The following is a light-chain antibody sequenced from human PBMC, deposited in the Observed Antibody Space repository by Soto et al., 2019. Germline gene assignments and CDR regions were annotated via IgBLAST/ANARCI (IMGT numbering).Light chain of an antibody. V-gene: IGKV1-6*01. Sequence: AIQMTQSPSYLSASVGDRVTITCRASQAISNDLGWYQQKPGKAPKLLIYGASSLHDGVPSMFSGSGSGTDFTLTISGMQPEDFATYFCLQDNNYPWTFGQGTKVEVK. CDR1: QAISND. J-gene: IGKJ1*01. CDR3: LQDNNYPWT. CDR2: GAS.